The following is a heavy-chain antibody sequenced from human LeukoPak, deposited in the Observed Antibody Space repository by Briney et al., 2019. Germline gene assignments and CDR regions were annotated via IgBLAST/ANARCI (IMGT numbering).Heavy chain of an antibody. CDR1: GFTFSTYP. J-gene: IGHJ4*02. Sequence: WSLRLSCVASGFTFSTYPMSWVLQAPGKGLEWVSSISAGGGSAYYADSVKGRFTISRDNSKNLFHLQMDSLRAEDMALYYCARRGISCWFSLDSWGQGTLVTVSS. D-gene: IGHD6-19*01. CDR2: ISAGGGSA. V-gene: IGHV3-23*01. CDR3: ARRGISCWFSLDS.